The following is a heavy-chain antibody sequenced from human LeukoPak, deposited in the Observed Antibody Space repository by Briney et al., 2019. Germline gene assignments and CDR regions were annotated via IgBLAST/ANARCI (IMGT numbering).Heavy chain of an antibody. V-gene: IGHV3-74*01. CDR1: GFTFSSYA. J-gene: IGHJ4*02. D-gene: IGHD3-16*01. CDR2: INSDGSST. CDR3: ASLIGYFDY. Sequence: GGSLRLSCAASGFTFSSYAMSWVRQAPGKGLVWVSRINSDGSSTSYADSVKGRFTISRDNAKNTLYLQMNSLRAEDTAVYYCASLIGYFDYWGQGTLVTVSS.